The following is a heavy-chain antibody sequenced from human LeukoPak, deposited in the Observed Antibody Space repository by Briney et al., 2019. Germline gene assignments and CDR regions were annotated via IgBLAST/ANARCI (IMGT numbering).Heavy chain of an antibody. V-gene: IGHV4-4*07. Sequence: SETLSLTCTVSGGSISSYYWSWIRQPAGKGLEWIGRIYTSGSTNYNPSLKSRVTMSVDTSKNQFSLKLSSVTAADTAVYYCARLVGYSGYDPPADWYFDLWGRGTLVTVSS. CDR1: GGSISSYY. J-gene: IGHJ2*01. CDR2: IYTSGST. CDR3: ARLVGYSGYDPPADWYFDL. D-gene: IGHD5-12*01.